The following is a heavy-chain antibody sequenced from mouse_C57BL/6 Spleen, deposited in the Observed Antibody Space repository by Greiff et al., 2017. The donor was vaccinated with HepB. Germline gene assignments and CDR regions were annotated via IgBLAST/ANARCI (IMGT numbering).Heavy chain of an antibody. CDR2: IDPSDSYT. V-gene: IGHV1-50*01. J-gene: IGHJ4*01. CDR1: GYTFTSYW. D-gene: IGHD4-1*01. CDR3: AQLTGRDAMDY. Sequence: QVQLKQPGAELVKPGASVKLSCKASGYTFTSYWMQWVKQRPGQGLEWIGEIDPSDSYTNYNHKFKGKATLTVDTSSSTAYMQLSILTSEDSAVYYCAQLTGRDAMDYWGQGTSVTVSS.